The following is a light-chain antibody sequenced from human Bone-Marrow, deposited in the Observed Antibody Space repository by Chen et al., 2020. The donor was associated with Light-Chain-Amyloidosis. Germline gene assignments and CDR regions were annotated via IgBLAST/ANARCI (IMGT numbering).Light chain of an antibody. CDR1: SRDVGSYNL. CDR2: EGR. Sequence: QSALTQPASVSGSPGQSITISCTGTSRDVGSYNLVSWYQQPPGKAPKLLIYEGRKRPSGVSNRFSGSKSGNTASLTISGLQAEDEADYYCCSYAGSSTLFGGGTKLTVL. V-gene: IGLV2-23*01. CDR3: CSYAGSSTL. J-gene: IGLJ3*02.